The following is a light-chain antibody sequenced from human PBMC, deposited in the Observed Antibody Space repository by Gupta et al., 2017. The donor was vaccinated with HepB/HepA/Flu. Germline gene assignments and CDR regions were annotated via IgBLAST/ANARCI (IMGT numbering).Light chain of an antibody. CDR1: QTVGRDY. V-gene: IGKV3-20*01. CDR2: DAS. CDR3: HQYYYSPLT. J-gene: IGKJ5*01. Sequence: EIVLTQSPGTLSLSPGERVTRSCRASQTVGRDYLAWFQHKPGQSPRLLIYDASRRATGIPDRFSGSGSGTEFTLTISRLEPEDFPVYYCHQYYYSPLTFGQGTLMDIK.